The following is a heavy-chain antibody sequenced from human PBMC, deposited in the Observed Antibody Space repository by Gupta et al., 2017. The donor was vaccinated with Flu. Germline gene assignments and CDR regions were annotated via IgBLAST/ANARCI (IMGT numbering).Heavy chain of an antibody. D-gene: IGHD2-15*01. Sequence: EVQLVESGGGPGKPGGSLRLSCAATGFTFRNYAVNWVRQAPGKGLEWVSSISSSSSYIYYADSVKGRFTISRDNAKNSLYLQMNSLRVDDTAVYYCARAWDCSGGSCYLDYWGQGTRVTVSS. J-gene: IGHJ4*02. V-gene: IGHV3-21*02. CDR1: GFTFRNYA. CDR2: ISSSSSYI. CDR3: ARAWDCSGGSCYLDY.